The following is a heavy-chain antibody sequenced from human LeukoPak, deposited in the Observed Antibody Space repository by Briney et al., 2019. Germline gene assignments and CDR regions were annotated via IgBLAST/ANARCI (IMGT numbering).Heavy chain of an antibody. CDR1: GGSISSSSYY. V-gene: IGHV4-39*01. Sequence: SETLSLTCTVSGGSISSSSYYWGWIRQPPGKGLEWIGSIYYSGSTYYNPSLKSRVTISVDTSKNQFSLKLSSVTAADTAVYYCARTVAAAGVDYWGQGTLVTVSS. J-gene: IGHJ4*02. CDR3: ARTVAAAGVDY. D-gene: IGHD6-13*01. CDR2: IYYSGST.